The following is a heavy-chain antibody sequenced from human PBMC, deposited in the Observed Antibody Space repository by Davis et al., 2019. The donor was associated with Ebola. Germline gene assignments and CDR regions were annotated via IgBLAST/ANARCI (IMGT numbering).Heavy chain of an antibody. CDR3: ARVPGGSYYVAFDI. V-gene: IGHV3-30*03. D-gene: IGHD1-26*01. Sequence: GESLKISCAASGFTFSSYGMHWVRQAPGKGLEWVAVISYDGSNKYYADSVKGRFTISRDNSKNTLYLQMNSLRAEDTAVYYCARVPGGSYYVAFDIWGQGTMVTVSS. CDR1: GFTFSSYG. J-gene: IGHJ3*02. CDR2: ISYDGSNK.